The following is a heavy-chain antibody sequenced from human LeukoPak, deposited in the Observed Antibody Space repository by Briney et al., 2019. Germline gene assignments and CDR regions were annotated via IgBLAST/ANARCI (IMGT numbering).Heavy chain of an antibody. CDR3: ARNIAAAGTVDP. CDR2: INPSGGSA. Sequence: ASVKVSCKASGYTFTSYYMHWVRQAPGQGLEWMGIINPSGGSASYAQKFQGRVTMTRDMSTSTVYMELSSLRSEDTAVYYCARNIAAAGTVDPWGQGTLVTVSS. CDR1: GYTFTSYY. D-gene: IGHD6-13*01. J-gene: IGHJ5*02. V-gene: IGHV1-46*01.